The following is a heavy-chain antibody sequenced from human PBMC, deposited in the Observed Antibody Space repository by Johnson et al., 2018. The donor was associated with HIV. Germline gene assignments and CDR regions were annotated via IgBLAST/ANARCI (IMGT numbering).Heavy chain of an antibody. CDR3: VKPKNPDAFDI. J-gene: IGHJ3*02. D-gene: IGHD1-14*01. V-gene: IGHV3-64*01. CDR2: ISSNGGST. Sequence: VQLVESGGGLVQPGGSLRLSCAASGFTFSSYAMHWVRQAPGKGLEYVSAISSNGGSTYYANSVKGRFTISRDNAKNSLYLQMNSLTAEDTAVYYCVKPKNPDAFDIWGQGTMVTVSS. CDR1: GFTFSSYA.